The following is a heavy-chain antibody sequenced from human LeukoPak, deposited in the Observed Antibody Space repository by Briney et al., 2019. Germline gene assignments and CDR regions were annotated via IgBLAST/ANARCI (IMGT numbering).Heavy chain of an antibody. CDR3: ARDDRYSYGYSQSGHFDY. CDR1: GFTFSSYW. V-gene: IGHV3-74*01. D-gene: IGHD5-18*01. Sequence: GGSLRLSCAASGFTFSSYWMHWVRQVPGKGLVWVSRINSDVSSTSYADSVKGRFTISRDNAKTSLYLQMNGLRAEDTAVYYCARDDRYSYGYSQSGHFDYWGQGILVTVSS. J-gene: IGHJ4*02. CDR2: INSDVSST.